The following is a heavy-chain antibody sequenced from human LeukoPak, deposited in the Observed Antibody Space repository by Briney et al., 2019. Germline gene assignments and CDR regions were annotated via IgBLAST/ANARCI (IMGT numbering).Heavy chain of an antibody. Sequence: PGGSLRLSCAASGFTFSSYAMSWVRQAPGKGLECVSAISGTGGSTSYADSVKARFTTSRDNSKNTLFLQMNRLRAEGTAIYYCAKAHSSSQGSDYWGQGTLVTVSS. V-gene: IGHV3-23*01. CDR3: AKAHSSSQGSDY. J-gene: IGHJ4*02. CDR1: GFTFSSYA. D-gene: IGHD6-6*01. CDR2: ISGTGGST.